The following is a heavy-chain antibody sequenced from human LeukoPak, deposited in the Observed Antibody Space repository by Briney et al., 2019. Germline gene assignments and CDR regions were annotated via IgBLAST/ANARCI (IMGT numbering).Heavy chain of an antibody. CDR3: ATYCGGDCYSPHDAFDI. D-gene: IGHD2-21*02. V-gene: IGHV3-7*03. CDR2: IRQDGREK. CDR1: GFTFRNSW. J-gene: IGHJ3*02. Sequence: GGSLRLSCVASGFTFRNSWMSWVRQAPGSGLEWVANIRQDGREKYYVDSVKGRFTISRDNAKNSLYLQMNSLRAEDTAVYYCATYCGGDCYSPHDAFDIWGQGTMVTVSS.